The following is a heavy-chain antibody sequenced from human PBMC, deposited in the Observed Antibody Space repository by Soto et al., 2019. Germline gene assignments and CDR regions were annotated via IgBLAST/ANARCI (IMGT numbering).Heavy chain of an antibody. Sequence: PSETLSLTCTVPGGSISSSSYYWGWIRQPPGKGLEWIGSIYYSGSTYYNPSLKSRVTIAVDTSKNQFSLKLSSVTAADTAVYYCARTYYYGSGSYSNWFDPWGQGTLVTVSS. D-gene: IGHD3-10*01. CDR2: IYYSGST. J-gene: IGHJ5*02. V-gene: IGHV4-39*01. CDR3: ARTYYYGSGSYSNWFDP. CDR1: GGSISSSSYY.